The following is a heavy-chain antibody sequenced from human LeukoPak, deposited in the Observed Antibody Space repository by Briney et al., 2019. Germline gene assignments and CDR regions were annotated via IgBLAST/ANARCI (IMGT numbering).Heavy chain of an antibody. CDR3: AKDGALEMATINYFDY. CDR2: ISASGGST. Sequence: GGSLRLSCAASGFTFSSYVMSWVRQAPGKGLEWVSAISASGGSTFYADSVKGRFTISRDNSKNTLYLQMNSPSAEDTAVYYCAKDGALEMATINYFDYWGQGTLVTVSS. V-gene: IGHV3-23*01. J-gene: IGHJ4*02. D-gene: IGHD5-24*01. CDR1: GFTFSSYV.